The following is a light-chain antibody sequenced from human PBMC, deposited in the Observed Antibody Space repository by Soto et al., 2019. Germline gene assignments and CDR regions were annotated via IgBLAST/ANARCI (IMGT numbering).Light chain of an antibody. CDR2: KAS. J-gene: IGKJ1*01. Sequence: DIQMTQSPSTLSASVGDRVTITCRASQSISTWLAWYQQKPGKAPELLIQKASTLESGDPSRFSGSGSGTEFTLTISSLQPDDFATYYCQQYSTSWTFGQGTKVDIK. CDR1: QSISTW. CDR3: QQYSTSWT. V-gene: IGKV1-5*03.